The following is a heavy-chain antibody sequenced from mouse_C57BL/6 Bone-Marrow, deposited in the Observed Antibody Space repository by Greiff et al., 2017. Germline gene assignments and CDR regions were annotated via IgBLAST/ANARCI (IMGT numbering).Heavy chain of an antibody. Sequence: QVQLQQSGAELVRPGASVTLSCKASGYTFTDYEMHWVKQTPVHGLEWIGAIDPENGGTAYNQKFKGKAILTADKSSSTAYMELRSLTSEYSAVYYCTRNYYGSSCWYFDVWGTGTTVTVSS. V-gene: IGHV1-15*01. D-gene: IGHD1-1*01. CDR3: TRNYYGSSCWYFDV. J-gene: IGHJ1*03. CDR1: GYTFTDYE. CDR2: IDPENGGT.